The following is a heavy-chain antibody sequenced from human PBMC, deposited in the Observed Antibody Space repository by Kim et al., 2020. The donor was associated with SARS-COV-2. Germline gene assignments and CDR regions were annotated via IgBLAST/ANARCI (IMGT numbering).Heavy chain of an antibody. J-gene: IGHJ6*03. CDR3: AREIAYYYYMDV. V-gene: IGHV1-2*02. Sequence: YAQKFQGRVTMTSDTSISTAYMELSRLRSDDTAVYYCAREIAYYYYMDVWGKGTTVTVSS.